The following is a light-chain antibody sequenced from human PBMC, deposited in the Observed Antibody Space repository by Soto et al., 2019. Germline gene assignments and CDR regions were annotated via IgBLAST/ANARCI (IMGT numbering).Light chain of an antibody. CDR2: NSD. CDR3: SAWDDDLSGRI. Sequence: QSVLTQPPSASGIPGQRVTISCSGSRSNIGSNFVNWYQQLPGTAPKLLIHNSDQRPSGVPDRFSGSKSDTSASLAISGLQSDDEADYYCSAWDDDLSGRIFGGGTKLTVL. J-gene: IGLJ2*01. V-gene: IGLV1-44*01. CDR1: RSNIGSNF.